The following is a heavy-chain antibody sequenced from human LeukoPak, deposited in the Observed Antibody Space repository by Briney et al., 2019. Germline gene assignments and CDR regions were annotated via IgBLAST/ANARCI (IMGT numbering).Heavy chain of an antibody. CDR2: ISGSGGST. Sequence: GGSLRLSCAASGFTFSSYAMSWVRQAPGKGLEWVSAISGSGGSTYYADSVKRRFTIPRDNSKNPLYLQMNSLRAEDTAVYYCAYPYGSGSYRRYYYYGMDVWGQGTTVTVSS. D-gene: IGHD3-10*01. V-gene: IGHV3-23*01. J-gene: IGHJ6*02. CDR1: GFTFSSYA. CDR3: AYPYGSGSYRRYYYYGMDV.